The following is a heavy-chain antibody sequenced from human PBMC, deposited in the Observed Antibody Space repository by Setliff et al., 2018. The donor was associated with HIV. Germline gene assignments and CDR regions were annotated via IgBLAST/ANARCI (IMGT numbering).Heavy chain of an antibody. CDR2: IKEDRSET. Sequence: SLKISCATSGFTFSNFWMTWVRQAPGKGLEWVANIKEDRSETFYVDSVKGRFTMSRDNAKNLVYLEMNSLKVEDTAVYYCARDATRGGDFDFWGQGTLVTVSS. CDR3: ARDATRGGDFDF. V-gene: IGHV3-7*01. D-gene: IGHD1-26*01. J-gene: IGHJ4*02. CDR1: GFTFSNFW.